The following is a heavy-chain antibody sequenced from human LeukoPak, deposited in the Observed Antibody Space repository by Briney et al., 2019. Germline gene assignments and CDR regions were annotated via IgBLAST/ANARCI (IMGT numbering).Heavy chain of an antibody. CDR2: ISSRSSYI. V-gene: IGHV3-21*01. D-gene: IGHD3-16*02. J-gene: IGHJ4*02. CDR3: ARGRDDYVWGSYRYEPYYFDF. Sequence: PGGSLRLSCAASGFTFSSYSMNWARQAPGKGLEWVSSISSRSSYIYYADSVKGRFTISRDNAKNSLYLQMNSLRAEDTAVYYCARGRDDYVWGSYRYEPYYFDFWGQGTLVTVSS. CDR1: GFTFSSYS.